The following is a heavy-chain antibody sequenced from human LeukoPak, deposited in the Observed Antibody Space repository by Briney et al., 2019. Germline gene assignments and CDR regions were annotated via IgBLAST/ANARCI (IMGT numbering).Heavy chain of an antibody. CDR2: IYHSGST. V-gene: IGHV4-38-2*02. CDR1: GYSISSGYY. CDR3: AREAEYCSSTSCYFDY. Sequence: PSETLSLTCTVSGYSISSGYYWGWIRQPPGKGLEWIGSIYHSGSTYYNPSLKSRVTISVDTSKNQFSLKLSSVTAADTAVYYCAREAEYCSSTSCYFDYWGQGTLVTVSS. D-gene: IGHD2-2*01. J-gene: IGHJ4*02.